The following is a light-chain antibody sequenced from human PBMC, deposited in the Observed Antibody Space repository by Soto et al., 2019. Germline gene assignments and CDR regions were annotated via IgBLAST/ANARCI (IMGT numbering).Light chain of an antibody. J-gene: IGKJ1*01. CDR2: AVS. Sequence: AIRMTQSPSSLSASTGDRVTITCRASQAINNYLVWFQQKPGKAPELLIYAVSYLQSGVPSRFSGSGSATEFTLTISSLQPDDFATYYCQQYSTYPWTFGQGTKVDIK. CDR1: QAINNY. V-gene: IGKV1-8*01. CDR3: QQYSTYPWT.